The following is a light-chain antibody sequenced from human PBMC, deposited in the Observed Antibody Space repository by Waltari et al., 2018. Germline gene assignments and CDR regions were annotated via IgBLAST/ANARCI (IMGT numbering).Light chain of an antibody. CDR2: RDK. CDR3: QSSDSSVTFAV. CDR1: KLQKQY. Sequence: SPDLTQPPSVSVSPGQTATITCFGDKLQKQYVQWYQQRPGQVPVMLISRDKERPSGIPERFSGSTSGTRATLTIGGAQAEDEAHYYCQSSDSSVTFAVFGGGTKLTVL. J-gene: IGLJ2*01. V-gene: IGLV3-25*03.